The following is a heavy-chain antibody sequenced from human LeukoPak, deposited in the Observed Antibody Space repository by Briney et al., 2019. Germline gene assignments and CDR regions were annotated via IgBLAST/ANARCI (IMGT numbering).Heavy chain of an antibody. CDR2: INPNSGGT. V-gene: IGHV1-2*02. Sequence: ASVKVSCKVSGYTLTELSMHWVRQAPGQGLEWMGWINPNSGGTNYAQNFQGRVTMTRDTSISTAYMELSRLRFDDTAVYYCARGYFDTSGYYNLGLDYWGQGTLVTVSS. CDR3: ARGYFDTSGYYNLGLDY. J-gene: IGHJ4*02. CDR1: GYTLTELS. D-gene: IGHD3-22*01.